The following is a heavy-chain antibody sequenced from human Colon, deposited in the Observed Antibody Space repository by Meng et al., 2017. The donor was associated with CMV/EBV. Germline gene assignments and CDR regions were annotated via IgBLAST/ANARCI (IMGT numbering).Heavy chain of an antibody. CDR1: GFAFNSYG. CDR3: ARGIFDL. D-gene: IGHD3-3*01. J-gene: IGHJ4*02. Sequence: GESLKISCEASGFAFNSYGMIWVRQAPGKGLEWVSLISGTTNYMFYADSVKGRFTMSRDNAKKSVYLQMIDLRAEDTAVYYCARGIFDLWGQGTLVTVSS. CDR2: ISGTTNYM. V-gene: IGHV3-21*01.